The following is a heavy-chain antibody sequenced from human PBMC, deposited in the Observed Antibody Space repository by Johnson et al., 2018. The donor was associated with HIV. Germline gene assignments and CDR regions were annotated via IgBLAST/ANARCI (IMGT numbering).Heavy chain of an antibody. CDR2: IYSGGST. CDR3: ARAGGSGDAFDI. D-gene: IGHD3-10*01. J-gene: IGHJ3*02. Sequence: VQLVESGGGVVQPGGSLRLSCAASGFTVSSNYMSWVRQAPGKGLEWVSVIYSGGSTYYADSVKGRLTISRDNSKNTLYLQMKSLGAEDTAVYYWARAGGSGDAFDIWGQGTMVTVSS. V-gene: IGHV3-53*01. CDR1: GFTVSSNY.